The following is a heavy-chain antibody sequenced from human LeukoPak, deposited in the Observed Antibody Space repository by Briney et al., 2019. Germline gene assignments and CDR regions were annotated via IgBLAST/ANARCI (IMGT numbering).Heavy chain of an antibody. V-gene: IGHV1-2*02. CDR2: INPNSGGT. CDR1: GYTFTGYY. CDR3: ARVGIAARRRSWGENWFDP. J-gene: IGHJ5*02. D-gene: IGHD6-6*01. Sequence: GASVKVSCKASGYTFTGYYMHWVRQAPGQGLEWMGWINPNSGGTNYAQKFQGRVTMTRDTSISTAYMELSRLRSDDTAVYYCARVGIAARRRSWGENWFDPWGQGTLVTVSS.